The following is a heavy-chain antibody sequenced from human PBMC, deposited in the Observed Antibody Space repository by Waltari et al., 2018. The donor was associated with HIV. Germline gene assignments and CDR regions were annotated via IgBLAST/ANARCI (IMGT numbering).Heavy chain of an antibody. CDR3: AKDFKALRIDPSVLDN. V-gene: IGHV3-30*02. Sequence: VESGGDVIQPGGSLRLPCAASGFSFSSFGLHWARQAPGKGVGWVAFIRYEGTDEYCLESVKARFTISIDKSANTLMLQMSGLTTDDTAIYFCAKDFKALRIDPSVLDNWGQGTLVTVSS. CDR2: IRYEGTDE. CDR1: GFSFSSFG. J-gene: IGHJ4*02. D-gene: IGHD2-15*01.